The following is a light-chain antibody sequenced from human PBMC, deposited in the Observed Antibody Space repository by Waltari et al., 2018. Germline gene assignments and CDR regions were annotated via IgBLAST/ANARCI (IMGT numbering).Light chain of an antibody. Sequence: DIQMTQSPSSVSASVGAQVTITCRASQGINSCFAWYQQKPGKAPKLLIYDASSLQTGVPSRFSGSESGTDFTLTISSLQPEDFATYYCQQANRFPLTFGGGTKVELK. CDR3: QQANRFPLT. J-gene: IGKJ4*01. CDR1: QGINSC. V-gene: IGKV1-12*01. CDR2: DAS.